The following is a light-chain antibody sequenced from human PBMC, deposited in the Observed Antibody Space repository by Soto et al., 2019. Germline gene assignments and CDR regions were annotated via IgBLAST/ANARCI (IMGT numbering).Light chain of an antibody. J-gene: IGKJ1*01. V-gene: IGKV3-20*01. CDR3: QQYGSLSWT. CDR1: QSVSSSY. CDR2: GAS. Sequence: EIVMTQSPATLSVSPGARAPLSCRASQSVSSSYLAWYQQKPGQAPRLLIYGASTRATGVPDRFSGSGSGTDFTLTISRLEPEDFAVYHCQQYGSLSWTFGQGTKVDIK.